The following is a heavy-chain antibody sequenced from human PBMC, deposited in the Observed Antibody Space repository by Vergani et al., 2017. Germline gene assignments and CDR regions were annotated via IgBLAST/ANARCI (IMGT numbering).Heavy chain of an antibody. D-gene: IGHD6-13*01. V-gene: IGHV3-66*02. CDR2: IYSGGST. CDR1: GFTVSSNY. Sequence: EVQLVESGGGLVQPGGSLRLSCAASGFTVSSNYMSWVRQAPGKGLEWVSVIYSGGSTYYADSVKSRFTISIDNSKNTLYLQMNSLRAEDTAVYYCARASSWGYYYGMDVWGQGTTVTVSS. CDR3: ARASSWGYYYGMDV. J-gene: IGHJ6*02.